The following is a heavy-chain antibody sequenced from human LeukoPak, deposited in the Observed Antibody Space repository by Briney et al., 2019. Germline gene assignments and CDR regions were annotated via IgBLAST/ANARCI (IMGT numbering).Heavy chain of an antibody. J-gene: IGHJ5*02. CDR2: ISAYSGNT. CDR3: ARAPDDYDFWSGPFDD. Sequence: ASVKVSCKASGSTFTNYGISWLRQAPGQGLEWMGWISAYSGNTNYAQNLQGRITMTTDTFTSTAYMELRSLRSDDTAVYYWARAPDDYDFWSGPFDDWGRETLVTVSS. CDR1: GSTFTNYG. V-gene: IGHV1-18*01. D-gene: IGHD3-3*01.